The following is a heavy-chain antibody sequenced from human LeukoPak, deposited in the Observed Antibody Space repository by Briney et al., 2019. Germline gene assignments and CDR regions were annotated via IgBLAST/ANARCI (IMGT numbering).Heavy chain of an antibody. J-gene: IGHJ4*02. CDR2: IRYDGSNK. CDR3: VRDADWSFDY. V-gene: IGHV3-30*02. Sequence: GGSLRLSYAASGFTFSSYGMHWVRQAPGKGLEWVAFIRYDGSNKYYADSVKGRFTISRDNSKNTLYLQMNSLRVQDTAVYYCVRDADWSFDYWGQGTLLTVSS. CDR1: GFTFSSYG. D-gene: IGHD3-9*01.